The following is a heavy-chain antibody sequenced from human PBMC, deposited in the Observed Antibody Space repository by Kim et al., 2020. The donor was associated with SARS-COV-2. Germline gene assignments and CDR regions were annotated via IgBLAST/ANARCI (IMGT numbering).Heavy chain of an antibody. CDR2: ISRSGGST. D-gene: IGHD3-10*01. J-gene: IGHJ6*02. V-gene: IGHV3-23*01. Sequence: GGSLRLSCAASGFTFSSYAMSWVRQAPGKGLEWVSAISRSGGSTYYADSVKGRFTISRDNSKNTQYLQMNSLRAEDTAVYYCAKVGYYGSGSYSYYYYYGMDDCGQGTTVTVSS. CDR3: AKVGYYGSGSYSYYYYYGMDD. CDR1: GFTFSSYA.